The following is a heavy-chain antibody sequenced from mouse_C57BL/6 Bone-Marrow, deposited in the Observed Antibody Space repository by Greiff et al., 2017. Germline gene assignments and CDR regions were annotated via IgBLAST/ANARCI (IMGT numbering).Heavy chain of an antibody. D-gene: IGHD2-3*01. J-gene: IGHJ2*01. CDR1: GFNIKDDY. Sequence: VQLKESGAELVRPGASVKLSCTASGFNIKDDYMHWVKQRPEQGLEWIGWIDPENGDTEYASKCQGKATITADTSSNTAYLQLSSLTSEDTAVYYCTSDGLYYWGQGTTLTVSS. CDR2: IDPENGDT. CDR3: TSDGLYY. V-gene: IGHV14-4*01.